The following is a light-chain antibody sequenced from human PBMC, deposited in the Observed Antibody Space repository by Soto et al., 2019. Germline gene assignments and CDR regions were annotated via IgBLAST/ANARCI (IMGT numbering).Light chain of an antibody. CDR1: QGITYY. CDR3: LQHNGYPRT. CDR2: AAS. Sequence: DIQMTQSPSSLSASVGDRVTITCRASQGITYYLAWYQQKPGKVPKLLIYAASTLQSGVPSRFSGGGSGADFTLTISSLQPEDFATYYCLQHNGYPRTFGQGTKVEVK. V-gene: IGKV1-27*01. J-gene: IGKJ1*01.